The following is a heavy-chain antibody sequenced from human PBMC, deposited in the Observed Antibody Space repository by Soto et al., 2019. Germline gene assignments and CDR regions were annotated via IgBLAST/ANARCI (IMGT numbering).Heavy chain of an antibody. CDR1: GGSISSSNW. Sequence: QVQLQESGPGLVKPSGTLSLTCDVSGGSISSSNWWSWVRQSPGKGLEWIGEIHRSGNTNYNPSFRSRLTISVDKSKNQFSLKVSSVTAADTAVYYCARTSGIGYDFDYWGQGTLVTVSS. CDR2: IHRSGNT. J-gene: IGHJ4*02. D-gene: IGHD2-15*01. V-gene: IGHV4-4*02. CDR3: ARTSGIGYDFDY.